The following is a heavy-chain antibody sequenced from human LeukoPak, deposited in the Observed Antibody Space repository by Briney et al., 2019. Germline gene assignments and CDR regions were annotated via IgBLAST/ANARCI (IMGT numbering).Heavy chain of an antibody. J-gene: IGHJ5*02. D-gene: IGHD1-26*01. Sequence: PGGSLRLSCAASGFTFSNYWMTWVRQAPGRGLEWVGNIKQDGSEKYYGDSVEGRFTISRDNAKNSLYLPMNRLRAEYTAVYYSTRNSGSHPWGQGTLVTVSS. CDR1: GFTFSNYW. CDR2: IKQDGSEK. V-gene: IGHV3-7*01. CDR3: TRNSGSHP.